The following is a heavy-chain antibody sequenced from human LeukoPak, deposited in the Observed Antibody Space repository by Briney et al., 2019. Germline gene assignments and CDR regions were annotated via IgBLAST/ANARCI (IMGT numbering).Heavy chain of an antibody. Sequence: PSETLSLTCTVSGGSISSGSYSWTWIRQPPGKGLEWIGYIYHSGSIYYNPSLTSRVTISVDRSKNQFSLKLSSVTAADTAVYYCARFSRWLPFESWGQGTLVTVSS. J-gene: IGHJ4*02. D-gene: IGHD5-12*01. CDR3: ARFSRWLPFES. V-gene: IGHV4-30-2*01. CDR2: IYHSGSI. CDR1: GGSISSGSYS.